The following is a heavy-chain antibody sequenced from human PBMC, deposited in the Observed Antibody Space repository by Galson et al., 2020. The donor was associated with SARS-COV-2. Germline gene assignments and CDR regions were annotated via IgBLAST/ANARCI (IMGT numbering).Heavy chain of an antibody. CDR3: ARDRRGDYGSGSYRFVYYGMDV. D-gene: IGHD3-10*01. J-gene: IGHJ6*02. CDR2: IYYHGAT. CDR1: GGSIKSGSFY. V-gene: IGHV4-31*03. Sequence: ETSETLSLTCTVSGGSIKSGSFYWICIRQHPGMGREWIGCIYYHGATYYNPSIKSRLSMSVETSKNQFSLKMSSMTAADTAVYYCARDRRGDYGSGSYRFVYYGMDVWGQGTTVTVSS.